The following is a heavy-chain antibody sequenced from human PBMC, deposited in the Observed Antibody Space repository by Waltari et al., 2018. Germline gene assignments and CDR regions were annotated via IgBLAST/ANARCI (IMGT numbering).Heavy chain of an antibody. Sequence: EVQLLESGGGLVQPGGSLRLSCAASGFTFSSSAMSWVRQAPGKGLEWVSAISGSGGSTYYADSVKGRFTISRDNSKNTLYLQMNSLRAEDTAVYYCAKDVTGTPYYYMDVWGKGTTVTISS. D-gene: IGHD1-1*01. CDR3: AKDVTGTPYYYMDV. J-gene: IGHJ6*03. V-gene: IGHV3-23*01. CDR2: ISGSGGST. CDR1: GFTFSSSA.